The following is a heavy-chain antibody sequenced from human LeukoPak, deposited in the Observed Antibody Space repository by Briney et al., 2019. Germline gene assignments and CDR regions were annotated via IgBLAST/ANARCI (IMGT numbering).Heavy chain of an antibody. CDR2: IYYSGST. J-gene: IGHJ5*02. D-gene: IGHD3-10*01. V-gene: IGHV4-39*01. Sequence: SETLSLTCTVSSGSISSSSYYWGWIRQPPGKGLEWIGSIYYSGSTYYNPSLKSRVTISVDTSKNQFSLKLSSVTAADTAVYYCARHEVSILLWFGELLSTNNWFDPWGQGTLVTVSS. CDR1: SGSISSSSYY. CDR3: ARHEVSILLWFGELLSTNNWFDP.